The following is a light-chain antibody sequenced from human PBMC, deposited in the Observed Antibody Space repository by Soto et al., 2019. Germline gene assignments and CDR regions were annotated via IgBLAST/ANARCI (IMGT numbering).Light chain of an antibody. V-gene: IGLV2-23*03. CDR3: CSYAGSSTFV. CDR2: EGS. CDR1: SSDVGSYNL. J-gene: IGLJ1*01. Sequence: PASVSGSPGQSITISCTGTSSDVGSYNLVSWYQQHPGKAPKLMIYEGSKRPSGVSNRFSGSKSGNTASLTISGLQAEDEADYYCCSYAGSSTFVFGTGTKGTVL.